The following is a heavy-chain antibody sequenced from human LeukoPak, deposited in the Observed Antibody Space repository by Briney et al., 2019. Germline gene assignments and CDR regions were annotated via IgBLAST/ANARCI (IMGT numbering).Heavy chain of an antibody. CDR1: GYTFTSYD. CDR3: ARFWYSSSWYIGDYFYYGMDV. V-gene: IGHV1-8*01. D-gene: IGHD6-13*01. J-gene: IGHJ6*02. CDR2: MNPNSGNT. Sequence: ASVKVSCKASGYTFTSYDINWVRQATGQGLEWVGWMNPNSGNTGYAQKFQGRVTMTRNTSISTAYMELSSLRSEDTAVYYCARFWYSSSWYIGDYFYYGMDVWAKGPRSPSP.